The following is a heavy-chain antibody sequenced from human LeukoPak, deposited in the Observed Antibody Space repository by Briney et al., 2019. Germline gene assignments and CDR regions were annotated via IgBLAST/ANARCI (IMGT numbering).Heavy chain of an antibody. CDR3: ARDPERYLRMGHYDY. J-gene: IGHJ4*02. CDR2: IDYDGSHI. V-gene: IGHV3-21*01. D-gene: IGHD3-16*01. CDR1: GFTFTTSA. Sequence: PGVSLRLSCAGSGFTFTTSAMYWVRQVPGKGLEWVSSIDYDGSHIYYAASVKGRFSISRDNARDSVYLQMDSLRAEDTAVYYCARDPERYLRMGHYDYWGQGTLVIVSS.